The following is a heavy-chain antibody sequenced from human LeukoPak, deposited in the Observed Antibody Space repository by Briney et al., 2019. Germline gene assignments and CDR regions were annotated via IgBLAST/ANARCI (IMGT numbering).Heavy chain of an antibody. CDR2: INYSGST. Sequence: SETLSLTCTVSGGSISSGSYYWSWIRQPAGKGLEWIGNINYSGSTNSNPSLKSRATISVDMSRKHFFLDLSSVTAADTAVYYCARAVHYSGTSDQYTGGWYYFDFWGQGTLVTVSS. V-gene: IGHV4-61*10. CDR3: ARAVHYSGTSDQYTGGWYYFDF. J-gene: IGHJ4*02. D-gene: IGHD3-10*01. CDR1: GGSISSGSYY.